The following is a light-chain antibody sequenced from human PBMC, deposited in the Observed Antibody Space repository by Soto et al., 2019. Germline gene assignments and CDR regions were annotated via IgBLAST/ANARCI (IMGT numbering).Light chain of an antibody. V-gene: IGKV3-15*01. Sequence: EIVMTQSPATLSVSPGERATLTCRASQSISSNLACYQQKPGQAPRLLIYGASARATGIPVRFSGSGSGTEFTLTISSLQSEDFAVYYCQQYNNWPRTFGQGTKVEIK. CDR2: GAS. CDR1: QSISSN. CDR3: QQYNNWPRT. J-gene: IGKJ1*01.